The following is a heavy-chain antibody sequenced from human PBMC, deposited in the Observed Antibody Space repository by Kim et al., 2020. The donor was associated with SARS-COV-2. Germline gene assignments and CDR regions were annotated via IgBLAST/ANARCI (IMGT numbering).Heavy chain of an antibody. CDR2: IIPILGIA. CDR3: ARDLGQWELPRGYYFDY. D-gene: IGHD1-26*01. Sequence: SVKVSCKASGGTFSSYAISWVRQAPGQGLEWMGRIIPILGIANYAQKFQGRVTITADKSTSTAYMELSSLRSEDTAVYYCARDLGQWELPRGYYFDYWGQGTLVTVSS. J-gene: IGHJ4*02. CDR1: GGTFSSYA. V-gene: IGHV1-69*04.